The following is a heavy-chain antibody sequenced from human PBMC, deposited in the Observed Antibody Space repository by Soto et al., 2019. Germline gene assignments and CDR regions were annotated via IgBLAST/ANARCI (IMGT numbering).Heavy chain of an antibody. CDR3: AKSLRGPLYGMDV. D-gene: IGHD5-12*01. V-gene: IGHV3-23*01. J-gene: IGHJ6*02. Sequence: PGGSLRLSCAASGFTFSSYAMSWVRQAPGKGLEWVSAISGSGGSTYYADSVKGRFTISRDNSKNTLYLQMNSLRADYLALYYCAKSLRGPLYGMDVWGQGTTVTVSS. CDR1: GFTFSSYA. CDR2: ISGSGGST.